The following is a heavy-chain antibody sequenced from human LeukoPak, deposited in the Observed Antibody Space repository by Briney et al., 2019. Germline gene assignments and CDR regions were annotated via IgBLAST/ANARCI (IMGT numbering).Heavy chain of an antibody. CDR3: ARGGWSDYKGSDPFDI. J-gene: IGHJ3*02. CDR2: IYCSGST. D-gene: IGHD1-26*01. V-gene: IGHV4-39*07. Sequence: SETLSLTCTVSGGSISSSIYYWGWIRQSPGKGLEWIGSIYCSGSTYYNPSLKSRVTLSVDTSKNQYSLKVTSVTAADTAVYHCARGGWSDYKGSDPFDIWGQGTMVTVSS. CDR1: GGSISSSIYY.